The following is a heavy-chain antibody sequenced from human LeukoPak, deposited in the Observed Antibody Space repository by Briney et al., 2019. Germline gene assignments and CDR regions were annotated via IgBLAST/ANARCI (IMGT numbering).Heavy chain of an antibody. CDR2: INTNTGNP. CDR3: ASTPGTVTTLDYYYMDV. V-gene: IGHV7-4-1*02. CDR1: GYTFTSYA. J-gene: IGHJ6*03. D-gene: IGHD4-11*01. Sequence: ASVKVSCKASGYTFTSYAMNWVRQAPGQGLEWMGWINTNTGNPTYAQGFTGRLVFSLDTSVSTAYLQISSLKAEDTAVYYCASTPGTVTTLDYYYMDVWGKGTTVTVSS.